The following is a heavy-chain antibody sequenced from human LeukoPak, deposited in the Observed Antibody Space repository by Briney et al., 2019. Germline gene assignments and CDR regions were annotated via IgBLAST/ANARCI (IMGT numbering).Heavy chain of an antibody. V-gene: IGHV1-69*13. Sequence: GASVKVSCKASGGTFSSYAISWVRQAPGQGLEWMGGIIPIFGTANYAQKFQGRVTITADESTSTAYMELSSLRSEDTAVYYCARVKYSSGWQEKVPFDYWGQGTLVTVSS. CDR3: ARVKYSSGWQEKVPFDY. CDR1: GGTFSSYA. J-gene: IGHJ4*02. CDR2: IIPIFGTA. D-gene: IGHD6-19*01.